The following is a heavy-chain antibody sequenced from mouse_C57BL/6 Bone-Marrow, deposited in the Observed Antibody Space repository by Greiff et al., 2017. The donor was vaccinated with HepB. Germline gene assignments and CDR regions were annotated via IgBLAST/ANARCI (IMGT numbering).Heavy chain of an antibody. V-gene: IGHV1-81*01. J-gene: IGHJ2*01. Sequence: QVQLQQSGAELARPGASVKLSCQASGYTFTSYGISWVKQRTGQGLEWIGEIYPRSGNTYYNEKFKGKATLTADKSSSTAYMELRGLTSADSAVYFCARRGCRFDYCGRGTTLTVSS. CDR2: IYPRSGNT. CDR1: GYTFTSYG. CDR3: ARRGCRFDY.